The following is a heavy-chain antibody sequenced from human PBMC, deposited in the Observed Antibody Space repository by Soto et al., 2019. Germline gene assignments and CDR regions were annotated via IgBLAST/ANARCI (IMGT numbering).Heavy chain of an antibody. Sequence: ASVKVSCKASGYTLTSYDINWVRQATGQGLEWMGWMNPNSGNTGYAQKLQGRVTMTRNTSINTAYMELSSLTSEDTAVYYCARMHYYESSVHNWFDPWGQGTLVTVSS. V-gene: IGHV1-8*01. CDR2: MNPNSGNT. J-gene: IGHJ5*02. D-gene: IGHD3-22*01. CDR3: ARMHYYESSVHNWFDP. CDR1: GYTLTSYD.